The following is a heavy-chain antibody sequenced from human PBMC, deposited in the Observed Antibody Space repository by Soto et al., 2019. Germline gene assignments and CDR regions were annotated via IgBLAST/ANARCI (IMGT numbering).Heavy chain of an antibody. J-gene: IGHJ5*02. CDR1: GFTFSGSA. D-gene: IGHD2-8*01. Sequence: EVQLVESGGGLVQPGGSLKLSCAASGFTFSGSAMHWVRQASGKGLEWVGRIRSKANSYATAYAASVKGRFPISRDDSKNTAYLQMNSLKTEDTAVYYCTRQINGGWAFWFDPWGQGTLVTVSS. CDR2: IRSKANSYAT. V-gene: IGHV3-73*02. CDR3: TRQINGGWAFWFDP.